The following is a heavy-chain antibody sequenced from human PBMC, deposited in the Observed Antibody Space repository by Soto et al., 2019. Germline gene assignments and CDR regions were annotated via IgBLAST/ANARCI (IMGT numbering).Heavy chain of an antibody. CDR3: ASPVPRYFSDSYRNDAFDI. Sequence: GGSLRLSCAASGFTFKDYGMHWVRQAPDKGLEWVAIVSYDGSKKYYADSVKGRFTISRDNSKNTVYPQMNSLRAEDTAVYYCASPVPRYFSDSYRNDAFDIWGQGTMVTFSS. D-gene: IGHD3-22*01. V-gene: IGHV3-30*03. CDR1: GFTFKDYG. CDR2: VSYDGSKK. J-gene: IGHJ3*02.